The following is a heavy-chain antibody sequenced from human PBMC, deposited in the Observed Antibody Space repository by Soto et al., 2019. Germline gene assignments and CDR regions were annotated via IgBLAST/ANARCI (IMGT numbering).Heavy chain of an antibody. Sequence: EVQLLESGGGLVQPGGSLTLSCAASRFTFSDFAMSWVRQAPGKGLAWVSSIGGGGTDTYYADSVKGRFTISRDNSKNTLYLQMDGLRDEDTAVYYCAKDAVPYNGKWDWFDSWGQGTMVIVSS. CDR2: IGGGGTDT. D-gene: IGHD1-20*01. V-gene: IGHV3-23*01. CDR3: AKDAVPYNGKWDWFDS. CDR1: RFTFSDFA. J-gene: IGHJ5*01.